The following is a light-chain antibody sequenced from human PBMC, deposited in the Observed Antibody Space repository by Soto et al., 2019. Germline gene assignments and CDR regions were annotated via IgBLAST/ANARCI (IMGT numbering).Light chain of an antibody. J-gene: IGKJ5*01. CDR2: AAS. CDR1: QGISNY. Sequence: DIQMTQSPSSLSASVGDRVTITCRASQGISNYLAWYQQKPGKVPTLLIYAASSLQSGVPSRFSGSGSGTDFTLTIRSLKPEDFATYYCQQSYSTITFGQGTRLEIK. V-gene: IGKV1-39*01. CDR3: QQSYSTIT.